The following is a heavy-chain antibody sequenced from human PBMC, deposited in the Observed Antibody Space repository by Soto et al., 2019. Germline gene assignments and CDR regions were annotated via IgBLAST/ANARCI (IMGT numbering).Heavy chain of an antibody. V-gene: IGHV3-23*01. CDR2: ITGSTATT. CDR3: AKDTSSSPYYMDV. Sequence: GVSLRLSCTASGFTFSIYAMSWVRQAPGKGLEWVSEITGSTATTYYADSVKGRFIISRDNSKNTVHLQMNSLRAEDTAVYYCAKDTSSSPYYMDVWGKGTTVTVSS. D-gene: IGHD2-2*01. J-gene: IGHJ6*03. CDR1: GFTFSIYA.